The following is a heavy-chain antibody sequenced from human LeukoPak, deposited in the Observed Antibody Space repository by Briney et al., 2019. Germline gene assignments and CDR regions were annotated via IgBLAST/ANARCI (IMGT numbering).Heavy chain of an antibody. CDR1: GGSISIYY. Sequence: SETLSLTCTVSGGSISIYYWSWIRQPPGKGLEWGGYIYYTGTTNYNPSLKSRVTISVDTSKNQFSLNLSSVTAADTAVYYCARANYYDNSGYSRGAFDIWGQGTMVTVSS. D-gene: IGHD3-22*01. CDR3: ARANYYDNSGYSRGAFDI. V-gene: IGHV4-59*08. CDR2: IYYTGTT. J-gene: IGHJ3*02.